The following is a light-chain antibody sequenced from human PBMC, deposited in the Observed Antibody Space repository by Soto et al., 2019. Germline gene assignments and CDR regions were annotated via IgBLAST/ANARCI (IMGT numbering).Light chain of an antibody. Sequence: LTQPASVSGSLGQSITISCTGTGRDVGEYNYVSWYQQHPDKAPKHRIYEGRNRPPGGSNRFSGSKSGNTGSLAIAGLQAEHEADYYCTSYTSTSTLYVFGTGTKVTVL. CDR1: GRDVGEYNY. CDR3: TSYTSTSTLYV. V-gene: IGLV2-14*01. J-gene: IGLJ1*01. CDR2: EGR.